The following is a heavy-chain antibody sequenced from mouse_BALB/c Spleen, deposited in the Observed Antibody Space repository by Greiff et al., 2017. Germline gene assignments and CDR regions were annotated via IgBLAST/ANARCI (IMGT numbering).Heavy chain of an antibody. CDR2: INPSTGYT. D-gene: IGHD6-1*01. J-gene: IGHJ4*01. V-gene: IGHV1-7*01. Sequence: VQLQESGAELAKPGASVKMSCKASGYTFTSYWMHWVKQRPGQGLEWIGYINPSTGYTEYNQKFKDKATLTADKSSSTAYMQLSSLTSEDSAVYYCAIPLGYYAMDYWGQGTSVTVSS. CDR3: AIPLGYYAMDY. CDR1: GYTFTSYW.